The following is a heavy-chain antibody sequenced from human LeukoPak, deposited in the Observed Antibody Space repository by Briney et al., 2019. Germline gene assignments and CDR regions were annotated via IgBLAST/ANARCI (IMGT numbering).Heavy chain of an antibody. Sequence: GGSLRLSCAASGFTFSSYATSWVRQAPGKGLEWVSAISGSGGSTYYADSVKGRFTISRDNSKNTLYLQMNSLRAEDTAVYYCATRYSYGYGSFDYWGQGTLVTVSS. D-gene: IGHD5-18*01. V-gene: IGHV3-23*01. CDR2: ISGSGGST. J-gene: IGHJ4*02. CDR3: ATRYSYGYGSFDY. CDR1: GFTFSSYA.